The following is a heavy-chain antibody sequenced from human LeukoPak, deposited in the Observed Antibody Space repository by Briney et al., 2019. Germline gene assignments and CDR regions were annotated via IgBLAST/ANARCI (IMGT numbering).Heavy chain of an antibody. CDR3: AKDWAEYSSSGWFDP. V-gene: IGHV3-30-3*01. CDR1: GFTFSSYA. CDR2: ISYDGSNK. D-gene: IGHD6-6*01. J-gene: IGHJ5*02. Sequence: GGSLRLSCAASGFTFSSYAMHWVRQAPGKGLEWVAVISYDGSNKYYADSVKGRFTISRDNSKNTLYLQMNSLRAEDTAVYYCAKDWAEYSSSGWFDPWGQGTLVTVSS.